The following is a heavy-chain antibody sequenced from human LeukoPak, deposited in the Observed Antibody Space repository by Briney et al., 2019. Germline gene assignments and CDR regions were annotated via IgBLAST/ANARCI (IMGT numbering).Heavy chain of an antibody. V-gene: IGHV4-39*01. CDR1: GGSITTRRYY. CDR3: ATHAEESYFES. CDR2: IYYFGNA. D-gene: IGHD3-10*01. Sequence: SETLSLTCSVSGGSITTRRYYWGWIRQSPEKGLEWIGSIYYFGNAYYRPSLGSRATISIDASKNQISLRLTSVTATDTAVYYCATHAEESYFESWGQGTLVTVSS. J-gene: IGHJ4*02.